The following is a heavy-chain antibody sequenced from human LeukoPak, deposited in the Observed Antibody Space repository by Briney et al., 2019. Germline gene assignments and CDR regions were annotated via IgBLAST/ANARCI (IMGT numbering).Heavy chain of an antibody. CDR3: ARIGYCRSTSGSHTFDI. J-gene: IGHJ3*02. Sequence: PGRSLRLSCAAAAFTLSSYWMTWVRQAPGRGREWVANIKQDGSEKYYVDSVKGRFTDSRDNAKTSLYLQMNSLRADDTTAYYCARIGYCRSTSGSHTFDIWGQGTMVTVSS. CDR1: AFTLSSYW. D-gene: IGHD2-2*01. CDR2: IKQDGSEK. V-gene: IGHV3-7*01.